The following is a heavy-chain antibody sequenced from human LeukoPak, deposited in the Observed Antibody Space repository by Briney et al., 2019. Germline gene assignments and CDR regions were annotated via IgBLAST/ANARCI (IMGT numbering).Heavy chain of an antibody. J-gene: IGHJ3*01. Sequence: GGSLRLSCAASGFTVSSNYMSWVRQAPGKGLEWVSYISSSGSTIYYADSVKGRFTISRDNSKNTLYLQMNRLRSEDTAVYYCARARSSGSYADAFDVWGQGTMVTVSS. D-gene: IGHD1-26*01. V-gene: IGHV3-11*01. CDR3: ARARSSGSYADAFDV. CDR2: ISSSGSTI. CDR1: GFTVSSNY.